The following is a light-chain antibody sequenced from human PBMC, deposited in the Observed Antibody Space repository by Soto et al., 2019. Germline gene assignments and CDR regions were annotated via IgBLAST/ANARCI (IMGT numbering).Light chain of an antibody. V-gene: IGKV3-11*01. CDR1: QNVSSY. Sequence: EIVLTQSPATLSLSPGERATLSCRASQNVSSYLAWYQHKPGQAPRLLIYDASNRATGIPARFSGSGSGTDLTLTISSLEPEDFAVYYCQLYGISPQFGQGTRLEIK. CDR2: DAS. CDR3: QLYGISPQ. J-gene: IGKJ5*01.